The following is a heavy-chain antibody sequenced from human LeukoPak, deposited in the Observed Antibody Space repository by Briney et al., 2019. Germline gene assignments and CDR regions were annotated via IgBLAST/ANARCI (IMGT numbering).Heavy chain of an antibody. CDR1: GGTFSSYA. CDR2: IIPIFGTA. V-gene: IGHV1-69*05. J-gene: IGHJ4*02. Sequence: ASVKVSCKASGGTFSSYAISWVRQAPGQGLVWMGGIIPIFGTANYAQKFQGRVTITTDESTSTAYMELSSLRSEDTAVYYCARRSTGTTSFDYWGQGTLVTVSS. CDR3: ARRSTGTTSFDY. D-gene: IGHD1-7*01.